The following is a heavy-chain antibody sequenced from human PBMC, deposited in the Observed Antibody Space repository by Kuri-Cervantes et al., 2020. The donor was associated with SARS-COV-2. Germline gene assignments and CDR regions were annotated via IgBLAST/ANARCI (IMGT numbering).Heavy chain of an antibody. CDR1: GGSFSGYY. CDR2: INHSGST. J-gene: IGHJ4*02. CDR3: GGGRRYSLPGGLDY. V-gene: IGHV4-34*01. Sequence: SQTLSHTFSGHGGSFSGYYWSRIRQPPGKGLELIGEINHSGSTNYNPSLKNRVTITVNTSKNQFPLELSSVTAAETAVFYCGGGRRYSLPGGLDYWGQGTQVTVSS. D-gene: IGHD3-9*01.